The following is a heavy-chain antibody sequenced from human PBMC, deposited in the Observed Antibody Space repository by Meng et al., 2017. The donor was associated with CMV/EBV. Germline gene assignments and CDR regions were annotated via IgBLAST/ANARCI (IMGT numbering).Heavy chain of an antibody. D-gene: IGHD2-2*01. CDR3: ARTGPTRFCSTTSCSFFDY. CDR1: GGSFSGYY. Sequence: SETLSLTCAVYGGSFSGYYWSWIRQPPGKGLEWIGSIYYTGSTYYNPSLKSRVTISVDTSKNQFSLKVSSVTAADTAVYYCARTGPTRFCSTTSCSFFDYWGQGTLVTVSS. CDR2: IYYTGST. J-gene: IGHJ4*02. V-gene: IGHV4-34*01.